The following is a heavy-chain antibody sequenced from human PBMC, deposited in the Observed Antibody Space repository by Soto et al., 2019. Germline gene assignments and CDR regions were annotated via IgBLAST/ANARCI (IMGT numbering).Heavy chain of an antibody. D-gene: IGHD3-10*01. CDR3: ARKSLYGSGSSFDF. Sequence: QVQLVQSGAEVKKPGASVRVSCKASGYTFTDYYMHWVRQAPGQGLEWMAWINPNTGDTKYDQKFQGRFTVTRDTSNRILYMELSSLRSDDTAIYYCARKSLYGSGSSFDFWGQGTLVTVSS. CDR2: INPNTGDT. CDR1: GYTFTDYY. J-gene: IGHJ5*01. V-gene: IGHV1-2*02.